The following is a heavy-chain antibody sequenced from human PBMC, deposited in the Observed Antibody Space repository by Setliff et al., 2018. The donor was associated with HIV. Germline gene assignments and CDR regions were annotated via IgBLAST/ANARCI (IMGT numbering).Heavy chain of an antibody. CDR1: GYTFTRYY. D-gene: IGHD2-2*01. CDR2: INPSSGST. CDR3: ARSLQWGCSSTTCYVGY. J-gene: IGHJ4*02. V-gene: IGHV1-46*01. Sequence: ASVKVSCKASGYTFTRYYIHWVRQAPGQGLEWMGIINPSSGSTSFAQKFQGRVTMTRDTSTSTVYMELSSLRSEETAVYYGARSLQWGCSSTTCYVGYWGQGTLVTVSS.